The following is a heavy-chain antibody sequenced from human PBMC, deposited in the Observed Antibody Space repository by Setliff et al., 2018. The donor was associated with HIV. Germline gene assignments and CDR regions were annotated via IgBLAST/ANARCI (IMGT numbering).Heavy chain of an antibody. J-gene: IGHJ4*02. CDR3: ARDKGPPPVVHLDY. Sequence: SLRLSCAASGFTFSDYYMSWIRQAPGKGLEWVSYISSSGSTIYYADSVKGRFTISRDSAKNSLYLQMNSLRAEDTAMYYCARDKGPPPVVHLDYWGQGTLVTVSS. V-gene: IGHV3-11*01. D-gene: IGHD3-10*02. CDR1: GFTFSDYY. CDR2: ISSSGSTI.